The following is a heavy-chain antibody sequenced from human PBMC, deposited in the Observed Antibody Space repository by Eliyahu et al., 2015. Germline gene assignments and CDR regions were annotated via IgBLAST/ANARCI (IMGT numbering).Heavy chain of an antibody. CDR3: ARESDFWSGYYNSFDY. D-gene: IGHD3-3*01. V-gene: IGHV4-4*02. CDR1: GGXXSSSNW. J-gene: IGHJ4*02. Sequence: QVQLQESGPGLVKPSGTLSLXCXVSGGXXSSSNWWSWVRQPPGKGLEWIGEIYHSGSTNYNPSLKSRVTISVDKSKNQFSLKLSSVTAADTAVYYCARESDFWSGYYNSFDYWGQGTLVTVSS. CDR2: IYHSGST.